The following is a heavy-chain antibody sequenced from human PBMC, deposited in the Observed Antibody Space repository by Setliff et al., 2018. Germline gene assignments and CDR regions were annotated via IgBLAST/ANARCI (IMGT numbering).Heavy chain of an antibody. Sequence: ASVKVSCKASGYTFTNSIMNWVRQAPGQGLEWMGWISAYNGNTYHAQKFQDRLSMPTDTSTSTAYMELRSLRADDTAVYYCERLVRYCTTTTCQRASGGEFWGQGTLVTVSS. J-gene: IGHJ4*02. D-gene: IGHD2-2*01. CDR3: ERLVRYCTTTTCQRASGGEF. V-gene: IGHV1-18*04. CDR1: GYTFTNSI. CDR2: ISAYNGNT.